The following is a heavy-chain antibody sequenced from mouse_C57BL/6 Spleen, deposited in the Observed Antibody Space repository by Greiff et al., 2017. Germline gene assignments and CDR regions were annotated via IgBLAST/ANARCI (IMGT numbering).Heavy chain of an antibody. D-gene: IGHD1-1*01. V-gene: IGHV1-15*01. CDR1: GYTFTDYE. CDR2: IDPETGGT. J-gene: IGHJ4*01. Sequence: QVHVKQSGAELVRPGASVTLSCKASGYTFTDYEMHWVKQTPVHGLEWIGAIDPETGGTAYNQKFKGKAILTADKSSSTAYMELRSLTSEDSAVYYCTRDGKRGYAMDYWGQGTSVTVSS. CDR3: TRDGKRGYAMDY.